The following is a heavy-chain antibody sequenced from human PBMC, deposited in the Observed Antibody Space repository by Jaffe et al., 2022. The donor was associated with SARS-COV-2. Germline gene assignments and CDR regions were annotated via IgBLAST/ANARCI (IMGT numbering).Heavy chain of an antibody. CDR1: GYSFTTHT. J-gene: IGHJ4*02. V-gene: IGHV7-4-1*01. CDR2: INTNTGNP. Sequence: QVQLVQSGSELKKPGASVKISCKTSGYSFTTHTLNWVRQAPGQGLEWIGLINTNTGNPTYAPGFSGRAVFSLDTSVATAYLQILSLRNDDSAVFYCARASFDYWGEGSLVTVSS. CDR3: ARASFDY.